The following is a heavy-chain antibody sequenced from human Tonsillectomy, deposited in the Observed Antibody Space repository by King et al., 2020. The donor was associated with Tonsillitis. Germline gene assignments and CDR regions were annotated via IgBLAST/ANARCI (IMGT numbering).Heavy chain of an antibody. CDR2: ISFTGNT. V-gene: IGHV4-39*01. CDR3: ARREGPFDY. Sequence: LQLQESGPGLVKPSETLSLTCTVSGGSFSSSSYYWGWIRQPPGKGLEWIGGISFTGNTYYNPSLKSRVTISVDTSKNQFSLRVSSVSAADTAVYYCARREGPFDYWGQGTLVTVSS. J-gene: IGHJ4*02. D-gene: IGHD1-26*01. CDR1: GGSFSSSSYY.